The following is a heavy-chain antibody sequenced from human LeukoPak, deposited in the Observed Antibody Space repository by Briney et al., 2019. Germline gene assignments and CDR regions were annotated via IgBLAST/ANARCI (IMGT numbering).Heavy chain of an antibody. J-gene: IGHJ3*02. Sequence: SETLSLTCTVSGGSISSSSYYWGWIRQPPGKGLEWIGSIYYGGSTYYNPSLKSRVTISVDTSKNQFSLKLSSVTAADTAVYYCARLPIVVVVASLALGGIWGQGTMVTVSS. CDR3: ARLPIVVVVASLALGGI. V-gene: IGHV4-39*01. CDR2: IYYGGST. CDR1: GGSISSSSYY. D-gene: IGHD2-15*01.